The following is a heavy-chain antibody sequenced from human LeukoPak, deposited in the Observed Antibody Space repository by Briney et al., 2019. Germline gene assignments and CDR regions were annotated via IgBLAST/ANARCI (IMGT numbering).Heavy chain of an antibody. J-gene: IGHJ4*02. CDR1: GFTFRNYW. V-gene: IGHV3-74*01. CDR3: AKDLRGFGDLLYSNLDY. Sequence: PGGSLRLSCAASGFTFRNYWMHWVRQAPGKGLVWVSHINSDGSSTRYADSVKGRFTISRDNAKNTLYLQMNSLRAEDTAVYYCAKDLRGFGDLLYSNLDYWGQGTLVTVSS. D-gene: IGHD3-10*01. CDR2: INSDGSST.